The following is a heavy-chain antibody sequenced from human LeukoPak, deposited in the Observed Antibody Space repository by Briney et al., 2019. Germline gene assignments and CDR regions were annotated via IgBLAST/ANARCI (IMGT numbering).Heavy chain of an antibody. CDR1: GGSISGYY. CDR3: ARSVVTLYWYFDL. Sequence: SETLSLTCTVSGGSISGYYYNWIRQPPGKGLEWIGYIYHSGSTNYNPSLKSRVTISLDTSKNQFSLKLSSVTTADTAVYYCARSVVTLYWYFDLWGRGTLVTVSS. D-gene: IGHD4-23*01. CDR2: IYHSGST. V-gene: IGHV4-59*01. J-gene: IGHJ2*01.